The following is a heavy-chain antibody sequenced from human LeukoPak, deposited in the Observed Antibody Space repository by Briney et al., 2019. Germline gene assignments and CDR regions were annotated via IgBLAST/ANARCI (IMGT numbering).Heavy chain of an antibody. CDR1: GGSISSYY. CDR2: IYYSGST. Sequence: SGTLSLTCTVSGGSISSYYWSWIRQPPGKGLEWIGYIYYSGSTNYNPSLKSRVTISVDTSKNQFSLKLTSVTAADTAVYYSARSGGSGRASGTTLGAFDIWGQGTMVTVSS. V-gene: IGHV4-59*01. J-gene: IGHJ3*02. D-gene: IGHD2/OR15-2a*01. CDR3: ARSGGSGRASGTTLGAFDI.